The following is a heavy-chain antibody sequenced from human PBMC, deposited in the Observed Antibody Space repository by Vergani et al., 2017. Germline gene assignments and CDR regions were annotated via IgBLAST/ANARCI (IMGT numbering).Heavy chain of an antibody. D-gene: IGHD3-3*01. CDR2: IIPIFGTA. Sequence: QVQLVQSGAEVKKPGASVKVPCKASGGTFSSYAISWVRQAPGQGLEWMGGIIPIFGTANYAQKFQGRVTITADESTSTAYMELSSLRSEDTAVYYCARDYDFWSGYSNAEYFQHWGQGTLVTVSS. CDR3: ARDYDFWSGYSNAEYFQH. V-gene: IGHV1-69*13. J-gene: IGHJ1*01. CDR1: GGTFSSYA.